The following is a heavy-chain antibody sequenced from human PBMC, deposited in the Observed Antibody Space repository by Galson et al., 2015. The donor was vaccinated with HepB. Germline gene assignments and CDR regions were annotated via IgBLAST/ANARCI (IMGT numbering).Heavy chain of an antibody. D-gene: IGHD2/OR15-2a*01. CDR1: GFTFRTYW. Sequence: SLRLSCATSGFTFRTYWMNWVRQAPGKGLEWVANIKQDGSEEYYVDSVKGRFTISRDNVNNSLYLQIRSLRVEDTAVYYCARDRYSTSWYTPFDSWGRGTLVTVSS. CDR2: IKQDGSEE. CDR3: ARDRYSTSWYTPFDS. J-gene: IGHJ4*02. V-gene: IGHV3-7*03.